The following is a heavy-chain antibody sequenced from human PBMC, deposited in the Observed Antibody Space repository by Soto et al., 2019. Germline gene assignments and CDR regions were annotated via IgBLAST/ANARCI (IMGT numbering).Heavy chain of an antibody. CDR1: GYTFTSYG. D-gene: IGHD3-3*02. J-gene: IGHJ5*02. V-gene: IGHV1-18*01. Sequence: ASVKVSCKASGYTFTSYGISWVRQAPGQGHEWMGWISAYNDNTNYAVSVKGRITINPDTSHNQLSQQLNSVTPDDKAEYYSTRLKGISWLGAWGQGTVVTVSS. CDR2: ISAYNDNT. CDR3: TRLKGISWLGA.